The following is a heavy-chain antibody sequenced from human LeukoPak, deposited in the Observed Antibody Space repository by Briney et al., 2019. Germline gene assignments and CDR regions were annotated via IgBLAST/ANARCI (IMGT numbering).Heavy chain of an antibody. Sequence: SEALSLTCTVSGGSISGYYWSWLRQPPGKGLEWIGYIFYSGSTNYNPSLKSRVTISVDTSKNQFSLKLSSVTAADTAVYYCVRHGAASGWYPTFDYWGQGTLVTVSS. D-gene: IGHD6-19*01. CDR3: VRHGAASGWYPTFDY. CDR1: GGSISGYY. J-gene: IGHJ4*02. V-gene: IGHV4-59*08. CDR2: IFYSGST.